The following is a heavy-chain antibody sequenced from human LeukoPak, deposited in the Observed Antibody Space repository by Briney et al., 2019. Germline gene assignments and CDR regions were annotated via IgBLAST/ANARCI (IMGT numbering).Heavy chain of an antibody. D-gene: IGHD5-24*01. J-gene: IGHJ6*03. V-gene: IGHV1-69*05. CDR3: ARVEYYYYYVDV. CDR1: GGTFSSYA. CDR2: IIPIFGTA. Sequence: SVKVSCKASGGTFSSYAISWVRQAPGQGLEWMGGIIPIFGTANYAQKFQGRVTITTDESTSTAYMELSSLRSEDTAVYYCARVEYYYYYVDVWGKGPRSPSP.